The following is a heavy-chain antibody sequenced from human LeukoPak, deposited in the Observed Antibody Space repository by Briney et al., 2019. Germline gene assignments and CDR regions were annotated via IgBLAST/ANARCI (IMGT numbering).Heavy chain of an antibody. D-gene: IGHD5-18*01. J-gene: IGHJ4*02. CDR3: ARGRGYNYGYSDY. Sequence: GGSLRLSCAASGFTFSSYSMNWVRQAPGKGLEWISYISSSSSTIDYADPVKGRFTISRDNAKNSLYLQMNSLRAEDTAVYYCARGRGYNYGYSDYWGQGTLVTVSS. CDR1: GFTFSSYS. CDR2: ISSSSSTI. V-gene: IGHV3-48*04.